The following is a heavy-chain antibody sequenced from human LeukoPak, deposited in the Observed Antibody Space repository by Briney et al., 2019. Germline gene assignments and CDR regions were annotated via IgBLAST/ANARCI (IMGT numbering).Heavy chain of an antibody. CDR1: GFTFSRYI. CDR2: ITNSSSYI. CDR3: ARSYDGSGFSD. D-gene: IGHD3-3*01. V-gene: IGHV3-21*01. J-gene: IGHJ4*02. Sequence: GGSLRLSCADSGFTFSRYIMNWVRQAPGKGLEWVSSITNSSSYIYYADSVKGRFTSSRDNAKNSLYLQMNSLRADATAEYYCARSYDGSGFSDWGQGTLVTVSS.